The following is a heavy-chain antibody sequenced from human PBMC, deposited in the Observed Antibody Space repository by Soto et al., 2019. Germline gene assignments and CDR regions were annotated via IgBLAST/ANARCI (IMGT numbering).Heavy chain of an antibody. Sequence: PGGSLRLSCAASGFTFDSPYSHAMSWVRQSPGKGPEWVSTISSNGANTHYAESVQGRFTISKDASRNTVHLHMNSVRADDTATYCCVSWVSAHFHYWGHGTPVTVSS. J-gene: IGHJ4*01. V-gene: IGHV3-23*01. CDR1: GFTFDSPYSHA. D-gene: IGHD2-8*01. CDR2: ISSNGANT. CDR3: VSWVSAHFHY.